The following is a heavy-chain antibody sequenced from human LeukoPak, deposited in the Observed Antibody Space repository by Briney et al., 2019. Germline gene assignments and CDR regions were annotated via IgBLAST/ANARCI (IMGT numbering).Heavy chain of an antibody. Sequence: PGGSLRLSCAASGFTFDDYAMHWVRQAPGKGLEWVSGIGGSGETTYYADSVKGRFTIFRDNSKNTLYLQMTSLRADDTAVYYCARWLQDYFDYWGQGTLVTVSS. D-gene: IGHD5-24*01. CDR1: GFTFDDYA. V-gene: IGHV3-23*01. CDR3: ARWLQDYFDY. CDR2: IGGSGETT. J-gene: IGHJ4*02.